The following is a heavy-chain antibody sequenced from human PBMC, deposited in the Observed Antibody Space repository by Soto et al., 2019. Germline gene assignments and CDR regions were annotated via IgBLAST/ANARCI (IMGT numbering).Heavy chain of an antibody. CDR3: ARDGPGSGSYYNRYYYYGMDV. CDR2: ISSSSSYT. Sequence: GGSLRLSCAASGFTFSDYYMSWIRQAPGKGLEWVSYISSSSSYTNYADSVKGRFTISRDNAKNSLYLQMNSLRAEDTAVYYCARDGPGSGSYYNRYYYYGMDVWGQGTTVTVSS. J-gene: IGHJ6*02. V-gene: IGHV3-11*06. D-gene: IGHD3-10*01. CDR1: GFTFSDYY.